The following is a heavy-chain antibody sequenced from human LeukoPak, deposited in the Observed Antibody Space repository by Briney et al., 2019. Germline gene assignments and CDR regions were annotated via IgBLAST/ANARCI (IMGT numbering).Heavy chain of an antibody. CDR3: AELGITMIGGV. V-gene: IGHV3-48*03. D-gene: IGHD3-10*02. J-gene: IGHJ6*04. CDR2: IISSGSTI. Sequence: GGSLRLSCAASGLTFSSYEMNWVRQAPGKGLEWVSYIISSGSTIYYADSVKGRFTISRDNAKNSLCLQMNSLRAEDTAVYYCAELGITMIGGVWGKGTTVTISS. CDR1: GLTFSSYE.